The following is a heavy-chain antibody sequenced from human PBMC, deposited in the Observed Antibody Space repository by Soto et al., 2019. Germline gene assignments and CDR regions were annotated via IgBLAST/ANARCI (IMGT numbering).Heavy chain of an antibody. J-gene: IGHJ4*02. Sequence: PSETLSLTCAVYGGSFSGYYWSWIRQPPGKGLEWIGEINHSGSTNYNPSLKSRVTISVDTSKNQFSLKLSSVTAADTAVYYCARGPYYDSSGYYYHWGQGTLVTVS. CDR3: ARGPYYDSSGYYYH. V-gene: IGHV4-34*01. CDR2: INHSGST. D-gene: IGHD3-22*01. CDR1: GGSFSGYY.